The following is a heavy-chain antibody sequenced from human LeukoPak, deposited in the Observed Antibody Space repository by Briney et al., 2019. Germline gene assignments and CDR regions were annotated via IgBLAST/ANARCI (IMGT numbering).Heavy chain of an antibody. V-gene: IGHV3-48*03. CDR1: GFTFSSYE. CDR3: ARGYSFGSHFDY. Sequence: GGSLRLSCAASGFTFSSYEMNWVRQAPGKGLEWVSIISSGGGTIYYADSVKGRFNISRDNAKNSLYLQMNSLTAEDMAVYYCARGYSFGSHFDYWGQGTLVTVSS. D-gene: IGHD5-18*01. CDR2: ISSGGGTI. J-gene: IGHJ4*02.